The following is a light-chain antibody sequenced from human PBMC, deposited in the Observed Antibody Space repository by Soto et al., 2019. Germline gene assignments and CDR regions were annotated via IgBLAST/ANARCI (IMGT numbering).Light chain of an antibody. CDR3: QQANSFPLT. CDR1: QTISSW. Sequence: DIQMTQSPSTLSGSVGDRVTITCRASQTISSWSAWYQQKPGKAPKLLIYAASSLHSGVPSRFSGSGSGTDFTLTISSLQPEDFATYYCQQANSFPLTFGGGTKVDIK. J-gene: IGKJ4*01. CDR2: AAS. V-gene: IGKV1-12*01.